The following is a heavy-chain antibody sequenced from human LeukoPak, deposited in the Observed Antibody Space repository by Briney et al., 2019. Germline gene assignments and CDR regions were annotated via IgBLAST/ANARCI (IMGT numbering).Heavy chain of an antibody. J-gene: IGHJ4*02. CDR3: ARGRAYYYDSSGSLFDY. CDR1: GGTFSSYA. V-gene: IGHV1-69*06. D-gene: IGHD3-22*01. CDR2: IIPIFGTA. Sequence: GASVKVSCKASGGTFSSYAISWVRQAPGQGLEWMGGIIPIFGTANYAQKFQGRVTITADKSTSTAYMELSSLRSEDTAVYYCARGRAYYYDSSGSLFDYWGQGTLVTVSS.